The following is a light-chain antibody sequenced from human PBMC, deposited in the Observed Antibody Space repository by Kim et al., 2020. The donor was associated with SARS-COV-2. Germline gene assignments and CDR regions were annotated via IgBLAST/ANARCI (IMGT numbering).Light chain of an antibody. V-gene: IGKV3-11*01. J-gene: IGKJ2*03. CDR3: QQRSNWPPYS. Sequence: LSPGERPTLSCRASQSVSSNLAWYQQKPGQAPRLLIYDASNRATGIPARFSGSGSGTDFTLTISSLEPEDFAVYYCQQRSNWPPYSFGQGTKLEI. CDR2: DAS. CDR1: QSVSSN.